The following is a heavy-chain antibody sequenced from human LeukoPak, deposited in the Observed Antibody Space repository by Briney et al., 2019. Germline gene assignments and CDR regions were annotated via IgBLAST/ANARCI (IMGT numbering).Heavy chain of an antibody. Sequence: GGSLRLSCEASGFTVSSNYMGWVRQAPGKGLEWVSFINSGGGTNIADSVKGRLTISRDNSKNTMYIQMNSLRAEGTAVYYCARVAADSNGWYQFDSWGQGTLVTVSS. CDR1: GFTVSSNY. D-gene: IGHD6-19*01. CDR2: INSGGGT. V-gene: IGHV3-66*01. CDR3: ARVAADSNGWYQFDS. J-gene: IGHJ4*02.